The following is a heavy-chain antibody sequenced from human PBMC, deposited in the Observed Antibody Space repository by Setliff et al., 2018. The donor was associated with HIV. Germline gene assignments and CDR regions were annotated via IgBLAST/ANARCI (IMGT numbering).Heavy chain of an antibody. CDR3: ARDGVTGVAVAGTGLEY. J-gene: IGHJ4*02. CDR2: ISSRSTYI. V-gene: IGHV3-21*01. Sequence: GGSLRLSCTASGFTFSNYAMAWVRQAPGKGLEWVSSISSRSTYIYYADSVKGRFTISRDSAKNSLFLQMNSLRAEDTAVYYCARDGVTGVAVAGTGLEYWGPGTLVTVSS. CDR1: GFTFSNYA. D-gene: IGHD6-19*01.